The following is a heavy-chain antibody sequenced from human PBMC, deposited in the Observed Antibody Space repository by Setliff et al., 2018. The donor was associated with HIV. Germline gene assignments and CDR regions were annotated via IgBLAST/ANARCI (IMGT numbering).Heavy chain of an antibody. CDR2: VDPEESET. CDR1: GYTFTDYF. J-gene: IGHJ4*02. Sequence: GASVKVSCKTSGYTFTDYFIHWVRQAPGKGLEWMGRVDPEESETAYAEKFQGRVTITADRSTGTTYMELSGLTSDDTAVYYCATPGGTYFYGSGIYSYFDYWGQGTLVTVSS. V-gene: IGHV1-69-2*01. D-gene: IGHD3-10*01. CDR3: ATPGGTYFYGSGIYSYFDY.